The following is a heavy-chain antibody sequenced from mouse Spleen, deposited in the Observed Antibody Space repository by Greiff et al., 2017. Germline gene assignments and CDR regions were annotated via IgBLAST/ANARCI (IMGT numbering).Heavy chain of an antibody. CDR1: GFTFSDYG. J-gene: IGHJ4*01. D-gene: IGHD2-4*01. CDR3: ARDDYLYAMDY. V-gene: IGHV5-17*01. Sequence: DVKLVESGGGLVKPGGSLKLSCAASGFTFSDYGMHWVRQAPEKGLEWVAYISSGSSTIYYADTVKGRFTISRDNAKNTLFLQMTSLRSEDTAMYYCARDDYLYAMDYWGQGTSVTVSS. CDR2: ISSGSSTI.